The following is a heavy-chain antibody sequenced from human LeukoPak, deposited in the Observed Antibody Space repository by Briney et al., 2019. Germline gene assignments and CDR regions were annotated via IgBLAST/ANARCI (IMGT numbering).Heavy chain of an antibody. CDR2: ISYDGSNK. V-gene: IGHV3-30*04. J-gene: IGHJ4*02. CDR1: GFTFSSYA. Sequence: GRSLRLSCAASGFTFSSYAMHWVRQAPGKGLEWVAVISYDGSNKYYADSVKGRFTISRDNSKNTLYLQMNSLRAEDTAAYYCARGRDYYDSSGYYPVNFDYWGQGTLVTVSS. D-gene: IGHD3-22*01. CDR3: ARGRDYYDSSGYYPVNFDY.